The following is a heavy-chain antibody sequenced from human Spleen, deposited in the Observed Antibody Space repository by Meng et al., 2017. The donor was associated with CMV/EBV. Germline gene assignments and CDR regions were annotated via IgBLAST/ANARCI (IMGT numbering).Heavy chain of an antibody. CDR1: GYSITSGYH. V-gene: IGHV4-38-2*02. CDR2: IYHSGST. CDR3: ARGEKGYSSSWYLY. J-gene: IGHJ4*02. Sequence: SETLSLTCNVPGYSITSGYHWGWIRQPPGKGLEWIGSIYHSGSTYYNPSLKSRVTISVDTSKNQFSLKLSSVTAADTAVYYCARGEKGYSSSWYLYWGQGTLVTVSS. D-gene: IGHD6-13*01.